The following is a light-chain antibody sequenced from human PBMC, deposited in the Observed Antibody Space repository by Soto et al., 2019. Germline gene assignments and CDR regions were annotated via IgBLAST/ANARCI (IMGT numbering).Light chain of an antibody. CDR1: QGISSY. CDR2: AAS. J-gene: IGKJ1*01. V-gene: IGKV1-8*01. CDR3: KQYYSYPPWT. Sequence: AIRMTQSPSSLSASTGDRVTITCRASQGISSYLAWYQKKPGKAPNLLISAASTLQSGVPSRFSGSESGTDFTLTISGLHAEDFAIYYCKQYYSYPPWTFGQGPNVEIK.